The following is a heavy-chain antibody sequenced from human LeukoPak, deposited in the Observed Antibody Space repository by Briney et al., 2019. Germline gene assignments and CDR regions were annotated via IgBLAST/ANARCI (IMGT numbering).Heavy chain of an antibody. V-gene: IGHV3-21*01. D-gene: IGHD6-19*01. Sequence: GGSLRLSCAASRFTFSNYSMSWVRQAPGKGLEWVSSISSSGSYIHYAASVKGRFTISRDNAKNSLFLQMNSLRAEDTAVYSCATGSSSGFDAFNVWGQGTVVTVSS. CDR2: ISSSGSYI. CDR3: ATGSSSGFDAFNV. J-gene: IGHJ3*01. CDR1: RFTFSNYS.